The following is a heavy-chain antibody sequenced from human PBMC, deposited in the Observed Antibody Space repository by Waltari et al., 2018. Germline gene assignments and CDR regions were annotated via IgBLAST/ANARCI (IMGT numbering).Heavy chain of an antibody. CDR1: GFTFSSYT. J-gene: IGHJ3*02. CDR3: ARGSYCGCDCYPRMVESDDAVDI. V-gene: IGHV3-30*01. CDR2: ISYDGSTK. D-gene: IGHD2-21*02. Sequence: QVQLVESGGGVVQPGRSLRLSCAASGFTFSSYTMHWVRQAPGKGLEWVAVISYDGSTKYYADSVKCRLTISRDKSKNTLYLQMNSLKAEDTALYYCARGSYCGCDCYPRMVESDDAVDIWGQGTMVTVSS.